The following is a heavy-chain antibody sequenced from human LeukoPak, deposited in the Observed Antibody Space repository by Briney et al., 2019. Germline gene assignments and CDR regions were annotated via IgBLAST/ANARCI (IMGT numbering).Heavy chain of an antibody. Sequence: GFLRLSCAASGFTFSSYSMNWVRQAPGKGLEWVSSISSSSSYIYYADSVKGRFTISRDNAKNSLYLQMNSLRAEDTAVYYCARDGNPYYDFWSGYFDPWGQGTLVTVSS. CDR2: ISSSSSYI. V-gene: IGHV3-21*01. J-gene: IGHJ5*02. CDR3: ARDGNPYYDFWSGYFDP. CDR1: GFTFSSYS. D-gene: IGHD3-3*01.